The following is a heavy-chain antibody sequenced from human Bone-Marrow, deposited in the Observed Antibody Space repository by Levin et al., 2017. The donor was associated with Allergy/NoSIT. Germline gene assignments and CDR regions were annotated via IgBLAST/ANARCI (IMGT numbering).Heavy chain of an antibody. J-gene: IGHJ4*02. CDR2: ISDSGSS. CDR1: GGSISGYY. V-gene: IGHV4-59*01. D-gene: IGHD3-16*01. Sequence: SETLSLTCTVSGGSISGYYWSWIRQPPGKRLQWIGYISDSGSSNYNPSLKSRVTISIDTSKNQFSLNLKSVTAADTAIFYCARGRRFGAVPEFDYWGQGTLVTVSS. CDR3: ARGRRFGAVPEFDY.